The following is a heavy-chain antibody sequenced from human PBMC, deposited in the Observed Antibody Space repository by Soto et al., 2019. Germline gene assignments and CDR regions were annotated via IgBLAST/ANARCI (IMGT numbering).Heavy chain of an antibody. Sequence: PGGSLRLSCAASGFTFSSYGMHWVRQAPGKGLEWVAVIWYDGSNKYYADSVKGRFTISRDNSKNTLYLQMNSLRAEDTAVYYCARVAPPQSLYGNYPPAYYYYMDVGGKGTTVPVS. CDR2: IWYDGSNK. D-gene: IGHD4-17*01. J-gene: IGHJ6*03. CDR3: ARVAPPQSLYGNYPPAYYYYMDV. CDR1: GFTFSSYG. V-gene: IGHV3-33*01.